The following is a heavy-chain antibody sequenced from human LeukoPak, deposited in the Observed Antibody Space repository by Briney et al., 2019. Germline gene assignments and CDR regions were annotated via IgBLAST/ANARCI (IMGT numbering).Heavy chain of an antibody. CDR2: INHSGST. V-gene: IGHV4-34*01. D-gene: IGHD2-15*01. Sequence: SETLSLTCAVYGGSLSGYYWSWIRQPPGKGLEWIGEINHSGSTNYNPSLKSRVTISVDTSKNQFSLKLSSVTAADTAVYYCARGPKVVVAATFDYWGQGTLVTVSS. CDR1: GGSLSGYY. J-gene: IGHJ4*02. CDR3: ARGPKVVVAATFDY.